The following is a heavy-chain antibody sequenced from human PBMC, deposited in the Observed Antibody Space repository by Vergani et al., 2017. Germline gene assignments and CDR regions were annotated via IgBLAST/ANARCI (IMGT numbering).Heavy chain of an antibody. J-gene: IGHJ3*02. Sequence: EVQLVESGGGLVKPGGSLRLSCAASGFTFSSYAMSWVRQAPGKGLEWVGRIRSKANSYATAYAASVKGRFTISRDDSKNTAYLQMNSLKTEDTAVYYCTSHPRTDAFDIWGQGTMVTVSS. D-gene: IGHD1-14*01. CDR3: TSHPRTDAFDI. CDR1: GFTFSSYA. CDR2: IRSKANSYAT. V-gene: IGHV3-73*01.